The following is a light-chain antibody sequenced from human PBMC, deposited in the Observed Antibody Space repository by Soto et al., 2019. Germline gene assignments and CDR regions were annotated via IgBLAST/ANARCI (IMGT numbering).Light chain of an antibody. CDR2: EVN. Sequence: QSALTQPASLSGSPGQSITISCTGTSSDIGAYDYVSWFQQHPGKAPKLMISEVNNRPSGVSNRFSGSKSGNTAYLTISVLQVEDEADYYCCSYTRTSNHYFFGSGTKVTVL. V-gene: IGLV2-14*01. CDR3: CSYTRTSNHYF. CDR1: SSDIGAYDY. J-gene: IGLJ1*01.